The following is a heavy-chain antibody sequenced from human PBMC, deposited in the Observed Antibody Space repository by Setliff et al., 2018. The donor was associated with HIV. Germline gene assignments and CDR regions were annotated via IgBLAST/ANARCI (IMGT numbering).Heavy chain of an antibody. CDR1: GGTFSSYA. D-gene: IGHD2-2*01. Sequence: SVKVSCKASGGTFSSYAISWVRQAPGQGLEWMGGIIPILGIANYAQKFQGRVTITADKSTSTAYMELSSLRSEDTAVYYCARAGGGATDQAFDIWGQGTMVTVSS. CDR2: IIPILGIA. CDR3: ARAGGGATDQAFDI. V-gene: IGHV1-69*10. J-gene: IGHJ3*02.